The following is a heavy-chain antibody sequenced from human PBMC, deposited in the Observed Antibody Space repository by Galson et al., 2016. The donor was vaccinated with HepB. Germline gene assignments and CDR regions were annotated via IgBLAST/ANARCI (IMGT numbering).Heavy chain of an antibody. J-gene: IGHJ3*02. V-gene: IGHV4-31*03. CDR3: ARESFVVTSGGVIEHYPFDI. CDR2: IYNSGST. D-gene: IGHD3-16*02. CDR1: DDSITTGHYC. Sequence: TLSLTCTVSDDSITTGHYCWSWIRQHPGKGLEWLGYIYNSGSTFYNPSLKSRLNLSLDTSKSQVSLRLTSVTAADTAIYYCARESFVVTSGGVIEHYPFDIWGQGTMVTVSS.